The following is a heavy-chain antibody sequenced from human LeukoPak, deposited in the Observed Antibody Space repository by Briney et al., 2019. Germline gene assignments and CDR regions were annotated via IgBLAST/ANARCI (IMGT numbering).Heavy chain of an antibody. CDR1: GLTFSSYW. CDR2: IKQDGSEK. CDR3: ARVFSGTYLNYHHFDY. Sequence: GGSLRLSCAASGLTFSSYWMSWVRQAPGKGLEWVANIKQDGSEKYYVDSVKGRFTISRDNAKNSLYLQMDSLRAEDTAVYYCARVFSGTYLNYHHFDYWGQGTLVTVSS. V-gene: IGHV3-7*01. D-gene: IGHD1-26*01. J-gene: IGHJ4*02.